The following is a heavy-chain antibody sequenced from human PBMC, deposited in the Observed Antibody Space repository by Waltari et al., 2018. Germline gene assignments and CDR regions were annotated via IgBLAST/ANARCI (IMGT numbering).Heavy chain of an antibody. CDR3: ARGGFDHAFDI. J-gene: IGHJ3*02. Sequence: EVQLVESGGGLVQPGGSLRLSCAASGFTFRSYWMHWVRRVPGKGLVWVSRVDNDGISTIYADSVKGRFTISRDNAKNTLYLQMNSLRAEDTAVYYCARGGFDHAFDIWGQGTMVTVSS. D-gene: IGHD3-9*01. CDR2: VDNDGIST. CDR1: GFTFRSYW. V-gene: IGHV3-74*01.